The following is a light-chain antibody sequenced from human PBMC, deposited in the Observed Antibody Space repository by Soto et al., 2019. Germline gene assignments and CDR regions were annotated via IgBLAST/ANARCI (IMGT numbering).Light chain of an antibody. CDR3: QHYGTSLA. J-gene: IGKJ4*01. Sequence: EIVLTQSPGTLSLSPGERATLSCRASQTISSNSLAWYQQKPGQAPRLLIYSAYSKTSGVPDRFSGSGSGTDFTLTITRLEPEDFAVYYCQHYGTSLAFGGGTNVEIK. CDR1: QTISSNS. V-gene: IGKV3-20*01. CDR2: SAY.